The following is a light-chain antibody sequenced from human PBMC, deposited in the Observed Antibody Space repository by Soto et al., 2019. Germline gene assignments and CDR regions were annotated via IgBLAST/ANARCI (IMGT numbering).Light chain of an antibody. CDR1: SSDVGGYNY. CDR3: SSYAGSNNFDV. J-gene: IGLJ1*01. V-gene: IGLV2-8*01. Sequence: SALTQPPPASGSPGQSVTISCTGTSSDVGGYNYVSWYQQHPGKAPKLMIYEVLKRPSGVPDRFSGSKSGNTASLTVSGLQAEDEANYYCSSYAGSNNFDVFGTGTKAPS. CDR2: EVL.